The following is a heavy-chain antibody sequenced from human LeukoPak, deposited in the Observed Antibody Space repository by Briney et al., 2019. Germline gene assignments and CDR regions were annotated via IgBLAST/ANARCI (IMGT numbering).Heavy chain of an antibody. D-gene: IGHD3-3*01. Sequence: GGSLRLSCAASGFTFSSYAMSWVRQAPGKGLEWVSAISGSGGSTYYADSVKGRFTISRDNSKNTLYLQMNSLRAEDTAVYYCAKDLRPMAYYDLWGPGFDYWGQGTLVTVSS. CDR1: GFTFSSYA. CDR3: AKDLRPMAYYDLWGPGFDY. J-gene: IGHJ4*02. CDR2: ISGSGGST. V-gene: IGHV3-23*01.